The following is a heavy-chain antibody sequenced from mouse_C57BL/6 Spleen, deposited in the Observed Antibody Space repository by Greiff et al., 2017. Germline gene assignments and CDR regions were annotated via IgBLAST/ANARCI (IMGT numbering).Heavy chain of an antibody. CDR2: INPSNGGT. Sequence: QVHVKQPGTELVKPGASVKLSCKASGYTFTSYWMHWVKQRPGQGLEWIGNINPSNGGTNYNEKFKSKATLTVDKSSSTAYMQLSSLTSEDSAVYYCARGGTYYYGKGYYFDYWGQGTTLTVSS. CDR3: ARGGTYYYGKGYYFDY. V-gene: IGHV1-53*01. J-gene: IGHJ2*01. D-gene: IGHD1-1*01. CDR1: GYTFTSYW.